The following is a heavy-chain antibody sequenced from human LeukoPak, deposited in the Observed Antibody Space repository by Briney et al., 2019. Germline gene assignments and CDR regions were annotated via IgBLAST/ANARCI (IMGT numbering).Heavy chain of an antibody. CDR2: IRSKAYGGTT. V-gene: IGHV3-49*04. D-gene: IGHD5-24*01. J-gene: IGHJ4*02. CDR3: TRGQEMATIPDY. CDR1: GFTFGDYA. Sequence: GGSLRLSCTASGFTFGDYAMSWVRQAPGKGLEGVGFIRSKAYGGTTEYAASVKGRFTISRDDSKSIAYLQMNSLKTEDTAVYYCTRGQEMATIPDYWGQGTLVTVSS.